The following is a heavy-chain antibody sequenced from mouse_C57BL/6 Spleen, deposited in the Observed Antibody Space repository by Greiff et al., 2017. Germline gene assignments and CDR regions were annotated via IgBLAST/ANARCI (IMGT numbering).Heavy chain of an antibody. CDR1: GFNIKDDY. D-gene: IGHD1-1*01. J-gene: IGHJ3*01. V-gene: IGHV14-4*01. CDR3: TTRGYGSSTWFAY. CDR2: IDPENGDT. Sequence: EVQLQQSGAELVRPGASVKLSCTASGFNIKDDYMHWVKQRPEQGLEWIGWIDPENGDTEYASKFQGKATITADTTSNTAYLQLSSLTSEDTAVYYCTTRGYGSSTWFAYWGQGTLVTVSA.